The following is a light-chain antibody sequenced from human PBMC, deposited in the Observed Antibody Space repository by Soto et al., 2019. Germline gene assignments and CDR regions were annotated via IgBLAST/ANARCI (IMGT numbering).Light chain of an antibody. CDR2: DVS. CDR3: SSYTSSSTHD. J-gene: IGLJ1*01. CDR1: SSDVGGYNY. V-gene: IGLV2-14*01. Sequence: QSALTQPASVSGSPGQSITISCTGTSSDVGGYNYVSWYQQHPGKAPKLMIYDVSNRPSGVSNRFSGSKSGNTASLTISGLQAEDEDDYYCSSYTSSSTHDFGTGTQLTVL.